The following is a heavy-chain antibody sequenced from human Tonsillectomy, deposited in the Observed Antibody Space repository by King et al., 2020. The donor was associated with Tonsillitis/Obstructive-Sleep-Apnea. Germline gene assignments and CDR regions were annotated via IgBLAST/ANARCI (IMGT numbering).Heavy chain of an antibody. D-gene: IGHD3-10*01. CDR3: ARDRGYTSDY. CDR1: DFAFSTYW. J-gene: IGHJ4*02. CDR2: INSDGSRT. Sequence: VQLVESGGALVQPGGSLRLSCAASDFAFSTYWMHWVRQAPGKGLGWVSCINSDGSRTTYADSVKGRFTISRDNAKNTVYLQIDSLRVEDTAVYYCARDRGYTSDYWGQGTLVTVSS. V-gene: IGHV3-74*01.